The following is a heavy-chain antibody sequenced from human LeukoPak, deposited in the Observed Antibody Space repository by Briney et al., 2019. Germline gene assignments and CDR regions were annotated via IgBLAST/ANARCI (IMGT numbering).Heavy chain of an antibody. CDR3: AKVLTTVTTSDY. CDR1: GFTFSSYG. D-gene: IGHD4-17*01. V-gene: IGHV3-30*18. Sequence: QPGGSLRLSCAASGFTFSSYGMHWVRQAPGKGLEWVAVISYDGSNKYYADSVKGRFTISRDNSKNTLYLQMNSLRAEDTAVYYCAKVLTTVTTSDYWGQGTLVTVSS. CDR2: ISYDGSNK. J-gene: IGHJ4*02.